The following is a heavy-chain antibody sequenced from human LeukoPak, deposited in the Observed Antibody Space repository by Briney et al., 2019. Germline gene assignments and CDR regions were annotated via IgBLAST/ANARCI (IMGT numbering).Heavy chain of an antibody. Sequence: PSETLSLTCTVSGGSISSGSYYWSWIRRPAGKGLEWIGRIYTSGSTNYNPSLKSRVTISVDTSKNQFSLKLSSVTAADTAVYYCAREESGGIDYWGQGTLVTVSS. CDR1: GGSISSGSYY. CDR3: AREESGGIDY. D-gene: IGHD1-26*01. V-gene: IGHV4-61*02. J-gene: IGHJ4*02. CDR2: IYTSGST.